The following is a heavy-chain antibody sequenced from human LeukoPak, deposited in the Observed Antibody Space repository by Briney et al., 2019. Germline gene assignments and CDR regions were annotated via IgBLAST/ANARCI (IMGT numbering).Heavy chain of an antibody. CDR2: ISGSGGST. Sequence: PGGSLRLSCAASGFTFSSYAMSWVRQAPGKGLEWVSAISGSGGSTYYADSVKGRFTISRDNSKNTLYLQMNGLRAEDTAVYYCAKGGIWSGYSFDYWGQGTLVTVSS. V-gene: IGHV3-23*01. D-gene: IGHD3-3*01. CDR1: GFTFSSYA. J-gene: IGHJ4*02. CDR3: AKGGIWSGYSFDY.